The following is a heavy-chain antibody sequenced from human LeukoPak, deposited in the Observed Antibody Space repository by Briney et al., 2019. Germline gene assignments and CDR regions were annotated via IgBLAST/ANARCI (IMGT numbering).Heavy chain of an antibody. D-gene: IGHD5-12*01. Sequence: GGFLRLSCAASGFTFSTYAMSWVRQAPGKGLEWVSAVRGTGSNTYYADSVKGRFTISRDNSKNTLYLQMNSLRAEDTAIYYCAKTSRVNSGYDSPFDYWGQGTLVTVSS. CDR1: GFTFSTYA. J-gene: IGHJ4*02. CDR3: AKTSRVNSGYDSPFDY. V-gene: IGHV3-23*01. CDR2: VRGTGSNT.